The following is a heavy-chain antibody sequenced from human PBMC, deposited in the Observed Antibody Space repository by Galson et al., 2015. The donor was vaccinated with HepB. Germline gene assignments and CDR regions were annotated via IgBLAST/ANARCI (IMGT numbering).Heavy chain of an antibody. CDR3: ARDVVGAPMSFQH. CDR1: GGTFSSYA. D-gene: IGHD2-21*01. J-gene: IGHJ1*01. V-gene: IGHV1-69*04. Sequence: SVKVSCKASGGTFSSYAISWVRQAPGQGLEWMGRIIPILGIANYAQKFQGRVTITADKSTSTAYMELSSLRSEDTAVYYCARDVVGAPMSFQHWGQGTLVTVSS. CDR2: IIPILGIA.